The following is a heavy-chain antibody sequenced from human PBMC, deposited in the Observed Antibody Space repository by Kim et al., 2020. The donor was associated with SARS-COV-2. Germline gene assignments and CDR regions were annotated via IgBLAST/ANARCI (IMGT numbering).Heavy chain of an antibody. CDR3: ARHDSSGYYYTRGAWFDP. Sequence: GESLKISCKGSGYSFTSYWIGWVCQMPGKGLEWMGIIYPGDSDTRYSPSFQGQVTISADKSISTAYLQWSSLKASDTAMYYCARHDSSGYYYTRGAWFDPWGQGTLVTVSS. D-gene: IGHD3-22*01. CDR2: IYPGDSDT. V-gene: IGHV5-51*01. CDR1: GYSFTSYW. J-gene: IGHJ5*02.